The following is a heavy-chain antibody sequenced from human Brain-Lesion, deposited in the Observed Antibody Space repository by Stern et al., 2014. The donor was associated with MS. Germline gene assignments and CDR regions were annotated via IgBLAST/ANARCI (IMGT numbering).Heavy chain of an antibody. J-gene: IGHJ4*02. V-gene: IGHV4-39*01. D-gene: IGHD1-26*01. CDR2: IYYSGFT. Sequence: VQLVESGPGLVKPSETLSLTCTVSGGSISSSTYYWAWIRQPPGKGLEWIGNIYYSGFTYHNPSLKSRVTISVDMSKNQFSLKLSSVTAADTAIYYCARHDSVPRPSQLYSARDRGPGYFDYWGQGTLVTVSS. CDR3: ARHDSVPRPSQLYSARDRGPGYFDY. CDR1: GGSISSSTYY.